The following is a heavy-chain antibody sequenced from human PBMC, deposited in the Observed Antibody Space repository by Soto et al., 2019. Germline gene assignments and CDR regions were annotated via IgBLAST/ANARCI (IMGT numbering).Heavy chain of an antibody. CDR1: GGSISSYY. J-gene: IGHJ4*02. Sequence: SETLSLTCTVSGGSISSYYWSWIRQPPGKGLEWIGYIYYSGSTNYNPSLKSRVTISVDTSKNQFSLKLSSVTAADTAVYYCGRRWGRTFDYWGQGTQVTVSS. D-gene: IGHD7-27*01. CDR2: IYYSGST. CDR3: GRRWGRTFDY. V-gene: IGHV4-59*08.